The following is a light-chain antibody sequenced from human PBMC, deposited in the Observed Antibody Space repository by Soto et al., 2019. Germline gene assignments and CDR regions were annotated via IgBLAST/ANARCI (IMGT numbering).Light chain of an antibody. CDR1: SSNIGNNY. Sequence: QSVLTQSPSVSAAPGQQVTLSCSGSSSNIGNNYVSWYQQLPGTAPKLLIYDNNKRPSRIPDRFSGSKSGTSGALDITGLQTGDEAEYYCATWDGSLPGEVVGGGTKLTVL. CDR2: DNN. CDR3: ATWDGSLPGEV. V-gene: IGLV1-51*01. J-gene: IGLJ2*01.